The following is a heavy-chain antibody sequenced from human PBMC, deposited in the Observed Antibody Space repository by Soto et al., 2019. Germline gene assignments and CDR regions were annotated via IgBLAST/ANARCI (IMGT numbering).Heavy chain of an antibody. V-gene: IGHV3-33*01. CDR3: ARGAASGIWFTNYVIDH. CDR1: GFTFSKFD. D-gene: IGHD3-10*01. J-gene: IGHJ6*04. CDR2: MFSAGGGQ. Sequence: QDQLEESGGGVVRPERSLRLSWAGSGFTFSKFDIHWVRQAPGKGLEWVAVMFSAGGGQYYADSVKGRFTVSRDNSKKTMYLNMNIIRVDDTGVYHYARGAASGIWFTNYVIDHCGKGTTVIVSS.